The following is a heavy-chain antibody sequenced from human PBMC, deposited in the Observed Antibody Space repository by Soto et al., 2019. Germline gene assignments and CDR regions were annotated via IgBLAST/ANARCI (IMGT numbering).Heavy chain of an antibody. CDR2: IKHDGSEK. Sequence: VQLVESGGDLVQPGGSLGLSCVVSGFSFSSNWMYWVRQAPGKGLEWVAHIKHDGSEKYYGDSVKGRFAISRDNEKNSLYLQMNSLSVDDTAVYYCARGLYSRGYWGQGTLVTVSS. V-gene: IGHV3-7*03. CDR1: GFSFSSNW. J-gene: IGHJ4*02. CDR3: ARGLYSRGY. D-gene: IGHD3-16*01.